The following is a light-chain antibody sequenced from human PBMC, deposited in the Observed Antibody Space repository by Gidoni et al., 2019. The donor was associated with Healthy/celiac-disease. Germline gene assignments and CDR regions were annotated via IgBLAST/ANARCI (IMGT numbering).Light chain of an antibody. CDR3: QQRSNWPLT. CDR1: QSVSTY. CDR2: DAS. Sequence: ELVLTQSPATLSLSPGERGTLSCRASQSVSTYLAWYQQKPGQAPRLLIYDASNRATGIPARFSGSGSGTDFTLTISSLEPEDFAVYYCQQRSNWPLTFGGGTNVEIK. J-gene: IGKJ4*01. V-gene: IGKV3-11*01.